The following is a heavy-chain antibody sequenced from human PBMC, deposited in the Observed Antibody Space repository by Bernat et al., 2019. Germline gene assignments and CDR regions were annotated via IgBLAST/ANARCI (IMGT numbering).Heavy chain of an antibody. Sequence: EVQLVESGGGLVQPGGSLRLSCAASGFTFSSYWMSWVRQAPGKGLEWVSAISGSGGSKYYAGSVKGWFPIPREKSKNTLYLQMNSLRAEETAVYYCAKEGWGAVWGQGTTVTVSS. CDR3: AKEGWGAV. CDR1: GFTFSSYW. D-gene: IGHD1-26*01. J-gene: IGHJ6*02. V-gene: IGHV3-23*04. CDR2: ISGSGGSK.